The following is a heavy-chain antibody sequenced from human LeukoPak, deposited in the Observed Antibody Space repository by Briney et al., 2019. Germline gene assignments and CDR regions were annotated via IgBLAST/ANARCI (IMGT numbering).Heavy chain of an antibody. CDR2: IYYSGST. Sequence: SETLSLTCTVSGGSISSYYWSWIRQPPGKGLEWIGYIYYSGSTDYNPSLKSRVTISVDTSKNQFSLRLSSVTAADTAVYYCARRNGVGYCSGGSCPYFDYWGQGTLVTVSS. J-gene: IGHJ4*02. CDR1: GGSISSYY. D-gene: IGHD2-15*01. V-gene: IGHV4-59*08. CDR3: ARRNGVGYCSGGSCPYFDY.